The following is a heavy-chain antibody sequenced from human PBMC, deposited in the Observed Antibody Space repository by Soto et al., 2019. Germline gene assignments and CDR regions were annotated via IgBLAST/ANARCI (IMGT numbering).Heavy chain of an antibody. CDR2: ISYDGSNK. CDR1: GFTFSSYG. D-gene: IGHD6-13*01. J-gene: IGHJ6*03. Sequence: GGSLRLSCAASGFTFSSYGMHWVRQAPGKGLEWVAVISYDGSNKYYADSVKGRFTISRDNSKNTLYLQMNSLRAEDTAVYYCAKDLVAAAGLYYYYLAVPAKGTTVTVSS. V-gene: IGHV3-30*18. CDR3: AKDLVAAAGLYYYYLAV.